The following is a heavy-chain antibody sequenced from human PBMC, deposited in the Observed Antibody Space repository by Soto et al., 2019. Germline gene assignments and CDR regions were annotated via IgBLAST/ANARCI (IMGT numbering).Heavy chain of an antibody. CDR2: ISGSGGST. CDR3: AASRVYDILTGSNNG. V-gene: IGHV3-23*01. Sequence: GGSLRLSCAASGFTFSSYAMSWVRQAPGKGLEWVSAISGSGGSTYYADSVKGRFTTSRDNSKNTLYLQMNSLRAEDTALYYCAASRVYDILTGSNNGWGQGTLVTVSS. D-gene: IGHD3-9*01. CDR1: GFTFSSYA. J-gene: IGHJ4*02.